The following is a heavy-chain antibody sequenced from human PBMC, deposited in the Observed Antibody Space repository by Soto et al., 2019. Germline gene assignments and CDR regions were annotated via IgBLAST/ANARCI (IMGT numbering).Heavy chain of an antibody. V-gene: IGHV4-31*03. Sequence: QVQLQESGPGLVKPSQTLSLTCTVSGGSISSGGYYWSWIRQHPGKGLEWIGYIYYSGSTYYNPSLKRRVTISVDTSKNQFSLKLSSVTAADTAVYYCARGASFGVVNPLDYWGQGTLVTVSS. CDR1: GGSISSGGYY. D-gene: IGHD3-3*01. J-gene: IGHJ4*02. CDR2: IYYSGST. CDR3: ARGASFGVVNPLDY.